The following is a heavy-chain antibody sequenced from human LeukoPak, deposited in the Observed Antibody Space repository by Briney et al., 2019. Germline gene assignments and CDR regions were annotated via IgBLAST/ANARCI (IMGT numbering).Heavy chain of an antibody. CDR2: IYYSGSA. V-gene: IGHV4-59*12. D-gene: IGHD6-6*01. CDR1: GGSISSYY. J-gene: IGHJ5*02. Sequence: SETLSLTCTVSGGSISSYYWSWIRQPPGKGLEWIGYIYYSGSANYNPSLKSRVTISVDTSKNLFSLKLSSVTAADTAVYYCARDIAALGTAFDPWGQGTLVTVSS. CDR3: ARDIAALGTAFDP.